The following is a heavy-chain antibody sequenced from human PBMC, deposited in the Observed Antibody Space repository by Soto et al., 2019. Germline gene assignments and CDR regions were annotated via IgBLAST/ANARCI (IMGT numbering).Heavy chain of an antibody. CDR3: ARDRVAGIWGDAFDI. CDR1: GYSFTGHY. Sequence: ASVKVSCKASGYSFTGHYMHWVRQAPGQGLEWMGWINPYNANTNYAQKLQGRVTMTTDTSTSTAYMDLRSLTSDDTAVYYCARDRVAGIWGDAFDIWGQGTMVTVSS. D-gene: IGHD3-16*01. V-gene: IGHV1-18*04. CDR2: INPYNANT. J-gene: IGHJ3*02.